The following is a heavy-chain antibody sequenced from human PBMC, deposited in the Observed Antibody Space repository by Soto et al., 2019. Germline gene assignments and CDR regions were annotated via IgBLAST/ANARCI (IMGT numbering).Heavy chain of an antibody. CDR1: GFTFSSYA. J-gene: IGHJ4*02. CDR2: ISGSGGST. CDR3: AKVYRGSSWSSEKYYFDY. V-gene: IGHV3-23*01. D-gene: IGHD6-13*01. Sequence: GGSLRLSCVVSGFTFSSYAMSWVRQAPGKGLEWVSAISGSGGSTYYADSVKGRFTISRDNSKNTLYLQMNSLRAEDTAVYYCAKVYRGSSWSSEKYYFDYWGQGTLVTLSS.